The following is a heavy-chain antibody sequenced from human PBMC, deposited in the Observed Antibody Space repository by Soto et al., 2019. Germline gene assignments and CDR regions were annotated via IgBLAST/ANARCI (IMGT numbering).Heavy chain of an antibody. J-gene: IGHJ4*02. CDR2: ISYDGSNK. CDR1: GFTFTPYG. V-gene: IGHV3-30*18. D-gene: IGHD2-15*01. Sequence: GGSLRLSCAASGFTFTPYGMHWVRQAPGKGLEWVAVISYDGSNKYYADSVKGRFTISRDNSKNTLYLQMNSLRAEDTALYYCAKGARVVAASPTDYWGQGTLVTVSS. CDR3: AKGARVVAASPTDY.